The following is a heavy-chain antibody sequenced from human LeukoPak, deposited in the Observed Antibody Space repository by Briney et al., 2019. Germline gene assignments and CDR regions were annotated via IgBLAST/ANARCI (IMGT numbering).Heavy chain of an antibody. D-gene: IGHD1-26*01. J-gene: IGHJ3*02. V-gene: IGHV3-7*03. CDR3: AKREYSGSYYPRGAFDI. CDR1: GFTFSSYW. Sequence: PGGSLRLSCAASGFTFSSYWMSWVRQAPGKGLEWVANIKQDGSEKYYVDSVKGRFTISRDNAKNSLYLQMNSLRAEDTAVYYCAKREYSGSYYPRGAFDIWGQGTMVTVSS. CDR2: IKQDGSEK.